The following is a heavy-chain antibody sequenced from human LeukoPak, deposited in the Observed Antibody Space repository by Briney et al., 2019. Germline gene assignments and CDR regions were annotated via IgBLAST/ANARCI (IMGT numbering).Heavy chain of an antibody. CDR1: GFTFSTFA. D-gene: IGHD3-22*01. CDR2: IFPSGGEI. CDR3: AKGGRGIVVVGFDY. V-gene: IGHV3-23*01. Sequence: GGSLRLSCAASGFTFSTFAMIWVRRPPGKGLEWVSSIFPSGGEIHYADSVRGRFTISRDNSKNTLYLQMNSLRAEDTAVYYCAKGGRGIVVVGFDYWGQGTLVTVSS. J-gene: IGHJ4*02.